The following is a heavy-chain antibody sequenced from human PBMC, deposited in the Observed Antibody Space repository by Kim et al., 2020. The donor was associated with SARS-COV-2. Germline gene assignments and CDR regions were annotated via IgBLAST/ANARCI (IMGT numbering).Heavy chain of an antibody. CDR2: IRPSGDST. CDR1: GFTFSNYA. Sequence: GGSLRLSCTASGFTFSNYAMSWVRQAPGKGLEWVSSIRPSGDSTVYADSEKGRFTISRDTSKNILYLQKDSLRAEDTVVYYSANRLVSWDFDSWGQGTLVTVSS. V-gene: IGHV3-23*01. D-gene: IGHD6-13*01. J-gene: IGHJ5*01. CDR3: ANRLVSWDFDS.